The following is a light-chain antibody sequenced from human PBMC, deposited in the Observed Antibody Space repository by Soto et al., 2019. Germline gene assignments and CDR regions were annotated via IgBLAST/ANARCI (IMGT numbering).Light chain of an antibody. CDR2: GAS. V-gene: IGKV3-20*01. CDR3: QQYGSSPWT. CDR1: QSVSSSY. J-gene: IGKJ1*01. Sequence: EIVLTQSPGTLSLTPGERATLSCRASQSVSSSYFAWYQQKPGQAPRLLIYGASSRATGIPDRFSGNGSGTDFTLTISRLEPEDFEVDYCQQYGSSPWTFGQGTKVEIK.